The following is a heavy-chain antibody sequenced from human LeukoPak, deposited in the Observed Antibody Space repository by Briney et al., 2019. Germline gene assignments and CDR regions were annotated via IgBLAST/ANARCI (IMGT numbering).Heavy chain of an antibody. CDR2: IIPMFGRA. V-gene: IGHV1-69*01. CDR3: ASGKHYSSGWYGSSYYYYMDV. J-gene: IGHJ6*03. D-gene: IGHD6-19*01. CDR1: GDTFSSYA. Sequence: GSSVKVSCKASGDTFSSYAISWVRQAPGQGLEWMGGIIPMFGRANYAQNFQGRVTIAADESASTAYMELSSLRSEDTAVDYCASGKHYSSGWYGSSYYYYMDVWGKGTTVTVSS.